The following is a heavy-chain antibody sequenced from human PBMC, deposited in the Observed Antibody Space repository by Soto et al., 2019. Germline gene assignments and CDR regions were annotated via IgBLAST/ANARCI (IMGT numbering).Heavy chain of an antibody. J-gene: IGHJ6*02. V-gene: IGHV3-30*03. CDR2: LSYDGSNK. CDR3: ARVVPAAMYYYYGMDV. Sequence: QVQLVESGGGVVQPGRSLILSCAASGFTFSTYAMHWVRQAPGKGLEWVAVLSYDGSNKYYADSVKGRFTISRDNSKNTLYLQMNSLRAEDTAVYYCARVVPAAMYYYYGMDVWGQGTTVTVSS. D-gene: IGHD2-2*01. CDR1: GFTFSTYA.